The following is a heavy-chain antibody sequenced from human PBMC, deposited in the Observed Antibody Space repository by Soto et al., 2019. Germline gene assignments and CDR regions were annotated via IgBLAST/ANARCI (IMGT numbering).Heavy chain of an antibody. CDR3: AKGIGKHSVPFDY. CDR1: GFTFSSYA. D-gene: IGHD1-1*01. J-gene: IGHJ4*02. V-gene: IGHV3-23*01. Sequence: GGSLRLSCAASGFTFSSYAMSWVRQAPGKGLEWVSAISGSGGSTYYADSVKGRFTISRDNSKNTLYLQMNSLRADYTAVYYCAKGIGKHSVPFDYWGQGTLVTVSS. CDR2: ISGSGGST.